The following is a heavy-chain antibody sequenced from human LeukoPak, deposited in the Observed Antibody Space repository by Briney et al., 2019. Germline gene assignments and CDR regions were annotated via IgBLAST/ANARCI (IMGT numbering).Heavy chain of an antibody. CDR2: IYYSGST. V-gene: IGHV4-59*01. CDR1: GGSISSYY. D-gene: IGHD4-23*01. CDR3: ARWNYGGNYYYYGMDV. J-gene: IGHJ6*02. Sequence: SETLSLTCTVSGGSISSYYWSWIRQPPGKGLEWIGYIYYSGSTNYNPSLKSRVTISVDTSKNQFSLKLSSVTAADTAVYYCARWNYGGNYYYYGMDVWGQGTTVTVSS.